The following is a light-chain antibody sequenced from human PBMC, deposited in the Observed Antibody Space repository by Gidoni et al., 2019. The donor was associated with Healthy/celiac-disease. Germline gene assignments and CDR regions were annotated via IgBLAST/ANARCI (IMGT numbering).Light chain of an antibody. CDR3: QQSYSTPRT. CDR2: AAS. J-gene: IGKJ2*01. Sequence: DIQMTQSPSSLSASVGDRVTITCRASQSISSYLNWYQHKPGKAPKLLIYAASSLQSGVSSRFSGSGSGTDFTLTISSLQPEDFATYYCQQSYSTPRTFGQGTKLEIK. V-gene: IGKV1-39*01. CDR1: QSISSY.